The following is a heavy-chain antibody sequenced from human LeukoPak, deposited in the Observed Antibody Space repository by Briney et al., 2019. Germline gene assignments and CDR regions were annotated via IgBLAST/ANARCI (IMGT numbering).Heavy chain of an antibody. CDR1: GFTFTTYW. D-gene: IGHD2-15*01. J-gene: IGHJ4*02. Sequence: GGSLRLSCAASGFTFTTYWMSWVRQLPGKGLEWVANINQDGTEKYYVDSVKGRFTISRDNAKNSLYLQLNTLRPEDTAVYYCVQGWRDNWGQGTLVTVSS. CDR2: INQDGTEK. V-gene: IGHV3-7*01. CDR3: VQGWRDN.